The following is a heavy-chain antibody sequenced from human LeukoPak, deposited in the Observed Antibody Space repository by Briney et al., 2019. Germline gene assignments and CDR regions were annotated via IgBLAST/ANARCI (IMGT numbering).Heavy chain of an antibody. V-gene: IGHV4-59*08. J-gene: IGHJ5*02. CDR3: ARGAVLWFGELLLGWFDP. CDR1: GGSISSYY. Sequence: ASETLSLTCTVSGGSISSYYWSWIRQPPGKGLEWIGYIYYSGGTNYNPSLKSRVTISVDTSKNQFSLKLSSVTAADTAVYYCARGAVLWFGELLLGWFDPWGQGTLVTVSS. CDR2: IYYSGGT. D-gene: IGHD3-10*01.